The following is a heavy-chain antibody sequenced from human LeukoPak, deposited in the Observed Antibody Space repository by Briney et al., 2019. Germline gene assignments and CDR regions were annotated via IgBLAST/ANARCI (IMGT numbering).Heavy chain of an antibody. D-gene: IGHD6-13*01. Sequence: SETLSLTCAVYGGSFSGDYWSWIREPPVKGLELIGEINRIGSTNYNPSLKSRVTISVDTSKNQFSLKLSSVTAADTAVYYCARAKRIGQLVLSYYYYYMDVWGKGTTVTVSS. CDR2: INRIGST. V-gene: IGHV4-34*01. J-gene: IGHJ6*03. CDR1: GGSFSGDY. CDR3: ARAKRIGQLVLSYYYYYMDV.